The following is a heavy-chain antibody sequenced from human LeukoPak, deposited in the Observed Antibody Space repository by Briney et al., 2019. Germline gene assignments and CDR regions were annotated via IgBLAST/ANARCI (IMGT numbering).Heavy chain of an antibody. CDR2: ISSSSSTI. CDR3: ARMNYVSTGWGAPFDN. J-gene: IGHJ4*02. Sequence: GGSLRLSCAASGFTFSSYSMNWVRQAPGKGLEWVSYISSSSSTIYYADSVKGRFTISRDNAKNSLYLQMNSLRAEDTAVYCCARMNYVSTGWGAPFDNWGQGTLVTVSS. D-gene: IGHD1-7*01. V-gene: IGHV3-48*04. CDR1: GFTFSSYS.